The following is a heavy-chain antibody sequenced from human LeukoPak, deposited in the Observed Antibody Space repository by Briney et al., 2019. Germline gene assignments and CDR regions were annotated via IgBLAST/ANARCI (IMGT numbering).Heavy chain of an antibody. CDR3: AREPYYYGSGSYYNAPDY. D-gene: IGHD3-10*01. CDR2: VASDGNDK. CDR1: GFTFSRYA. V-gene: IGHV3-30*04. Sequence: GRSLRLSCAASGFTFSRYAMHWVRQAPGKGLEWVAVVASDGNDKHHADSVKGRFTISRDNAKNALSLQMNSLRAEDTAVYYCAREPYYYGSGSYYNAPDYWGQGTLVTVSS. J-gene: IGHJ4*02.